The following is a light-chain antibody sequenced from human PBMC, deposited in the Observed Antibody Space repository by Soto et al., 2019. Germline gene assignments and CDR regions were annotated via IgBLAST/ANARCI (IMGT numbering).Light chain of an antibody. V-gene: IGKV3-11*01. J-gene: IGKJ5*01. CDR1: QNIGNN. Sequence: EIVMTQFPATLSVSPGERATPSCRASQNIGNNLAWYQQKPGQPPRLLIYGAFNRAAGIPARFSGSGSGTDFTLTISSLEPEDSAVYYCQQRNIWPPVTFGQGTRLEIK. CDR2: GAF. CDR3: QQRNIWPPVT.